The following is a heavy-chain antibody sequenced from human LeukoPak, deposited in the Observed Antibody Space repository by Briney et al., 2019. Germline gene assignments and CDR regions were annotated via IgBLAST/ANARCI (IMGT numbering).Heavy chain of an antibody. D-gene: IGHD3-10*01. CDR2: ISYNGRP. CDR1: GGSISSSSYY. CDR3: VREGWAMVRGVDYQYSYMDV. Sequence: SETLSLTCTVSGGSISSSSYYWGWIRQSPGKGLEWIVSISYNGRPYYNPSLKSRVTISVNTPKNQFSLRLSSVTAADTAVYYCVREGWAMVRGVDYQYSYMDVWGKGTTVTVSS. V-gene: IGHV4-39*07. J-gene: IGHJ6*03.